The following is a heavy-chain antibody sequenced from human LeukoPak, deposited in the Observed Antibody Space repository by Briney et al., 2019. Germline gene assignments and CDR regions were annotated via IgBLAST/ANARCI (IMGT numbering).Heavy chain of an antibody. CDR2: ISGSGGST. Sequence: GGSLRLSCAASGFTFSSYAMSWVRQAPGKGLEWVSAISGSGGSTYYADSVKGRFTISRDNSKNTLYLQMNSLRAEDTAVYYCAKLVGDRPISGYFDYWGQGTLVTVSS. V-gene: IGHV3-23*01. D-gene: IGHD6-25*01. CDR3: AKLVGDRPISGYFDY. CDR1: GFTFSSYA. J-gene: IGHJ4*02.